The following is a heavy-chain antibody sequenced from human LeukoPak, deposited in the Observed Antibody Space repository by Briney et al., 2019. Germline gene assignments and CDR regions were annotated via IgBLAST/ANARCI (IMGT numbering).Heavy chain of an antibody. J-gene: IGHJ5*02. CDR3: AGNRVVQLRFDP. Sequence: ASVKVSCKASGYTFTSYDINWVRQATGQGLEWMGWMNPNSGNTGYAQKFQGRVTRTRNTSISTAYMELSSLRSEDTAVYYCAGNRVVQLRFDPWGQGTLVTVSS. CDR2: MNPNSGNT. D-gene: IGHD5-18*01. V-gene: IGHV1-8*01. CDR1: GYTFTSYD.